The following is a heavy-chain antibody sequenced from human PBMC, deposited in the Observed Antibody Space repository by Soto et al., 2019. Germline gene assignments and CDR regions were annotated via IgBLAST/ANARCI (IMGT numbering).Heavy chain of an antibody. J-gene: IGHJ5*02. Sequence: GESLKISCKGSGYSFTSYWISWVRQMPGKGLEWMGRIDPSDSYTNYSPSFQGHVTISADKSFSTAYLQWSSLKASDTAMYYCARQPPYSSSWYWFDPWGQGTLVTVSS. CDR2: IDPSDSYT. V-gene: IGHV5-10-1*01. CDR1: GYSFTSYW. CDR3: ARQPPYSSSWYWFDP. D-gene: IGHD6-13*01.